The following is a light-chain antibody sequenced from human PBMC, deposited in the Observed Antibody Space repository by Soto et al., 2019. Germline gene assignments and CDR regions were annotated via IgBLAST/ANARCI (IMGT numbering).Light chain of an antibody. V-gene: IGKV1-39*01. CDR3: QQSYSTPRT. Sequence: DIQMTQSPSSLSASVGDRVTITCRASQSISSYLNWYQQTPGKAPKLLIYAASSLQGGVPSRFSGSGSGTDFTLTISSLQPDDFATYYCQQSYSTPRTFGQGTKVEI. CDR1: QSISSY. J-gene: IGKJ1*01. CDR2: AAS.